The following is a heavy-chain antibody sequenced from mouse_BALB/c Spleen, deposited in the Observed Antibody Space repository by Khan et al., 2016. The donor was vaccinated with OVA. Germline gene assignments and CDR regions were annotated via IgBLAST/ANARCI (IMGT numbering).Heavy chain of an antibody. J-gene: IGHJ4*01. V-gene: IGHV3-6*02. CDR2: IDGDGNI. CDR1: GYSITSGYD. CDR3: PRICHFSYCTSSSPVDY. D-gene: IGHD2-10*01. Sequence: EVQLQESGPGLVKPSQSLSLTCSVTGYSITSGYDWNWIRQFPGNKLEWLGYIDGDGNIKYRPFIKNRSFSTRDSTKNQFLQKLNLETTEETAAYYSPRICHFSYCTSSSPVDYWGQGTSLTVSS.